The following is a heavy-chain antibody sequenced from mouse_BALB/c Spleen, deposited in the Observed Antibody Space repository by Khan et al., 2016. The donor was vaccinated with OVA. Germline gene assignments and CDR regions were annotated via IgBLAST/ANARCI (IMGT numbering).Heavy chain of an antibody. V-gene: IGHV14-3*02. Sequence: VQLQQSGAELVRPGASVKLSCTASGFHIKDTYVHWVKQRPEQGLEWIGRIDPANGNTKYDPKFQGKATITADTSSNTAYLQLSSLTSEDPAVYYGAYSLLLYAMDYWGQGTSVTVSS. CDR1: GFHIKDTY. CDR3: AYSLLLYAMDY. CDR2: IDPANGNT. D-gene: IGHD1-2*01. J-gene: IGHJ4*01.